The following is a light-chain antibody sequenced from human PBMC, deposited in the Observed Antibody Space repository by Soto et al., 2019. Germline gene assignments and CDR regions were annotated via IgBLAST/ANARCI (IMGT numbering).Light chain of an antibody. V-gene: IGKV1-13*02. CDR1: QGISSF. Sequence: IQLTQSPSSLSASVGDSVSISCLASQGISSFLAWYQQKPGKAPKLLIYDASSLESGVPSRFSGSGSGTEFTLTISSLQPDDFATYYCQQYNSSPITFGQGTRLEIK. CDR2: DAS. J-gene: IGKJ5*01. CDR3: QQYNSSPIT.